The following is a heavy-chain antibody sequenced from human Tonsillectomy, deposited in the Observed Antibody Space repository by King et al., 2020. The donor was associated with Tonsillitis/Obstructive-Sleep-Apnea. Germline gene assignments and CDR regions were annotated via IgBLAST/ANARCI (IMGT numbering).Heavy chain of an antibody. V-gene: IGHV3-49*04. D-gene: IGHD3-22*01. CDR1: GFTFGDYA. J-gene: IGHJ3*02. Sequence: VQLVESGGGLVQPGRSLRLSCTTSGFTFGDYAMTWVRQAPGKGLEWVGFIRSKAYGGTTEYAASVKGRFTISRDDSKSIAYLQMTSLKTEDTAMYYCTRASGDSYDSSGYYYVAFDIWGQGTMVTVSS. CDR2: IRSKAYGGTT. CDR3: TRASGDSYDSSGYYYVAFDI.